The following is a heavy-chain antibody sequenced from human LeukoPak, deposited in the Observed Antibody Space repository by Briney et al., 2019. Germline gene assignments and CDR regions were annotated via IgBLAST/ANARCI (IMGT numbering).Heavy chain of an antibody. CDR1: GGSFSGYY. CDR2: INHSGST. CDR3: ARQRGYSYGYNY. J-gene: IGHJ4*02. Sequence: SETLSLTCAVYGGSFSGYYWSWIRQPPGKGLEWIGEINHSGSTNFNPSLKSRVTISVDTSKNQFSLKLSSVTAADTAVYHCARQRGYSYGYNYWGQGTLVTVSS. D-gene: IGHD5-18*01. V-gene: IGHV4-34*01.